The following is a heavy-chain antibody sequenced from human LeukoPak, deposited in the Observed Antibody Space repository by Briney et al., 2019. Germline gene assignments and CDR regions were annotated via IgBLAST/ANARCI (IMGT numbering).Heavy chain of an antibody. CDR2: IKSDGSST. CDR1: GFTFSSYA. V-gene: IGHV3-74*01. D-gene: IGHD6-6*01. Sequence: GGSLRLSCAASGFTFSSYAMSWVRQAPGKGLVWVSRIKSDGSSTSYADSVKGRFTISRDSAKNTLFLQMDSLRAEDTAVYYCARAAYGTSSFGYWGQGTLVTAS. J-gene: IGHJ4*02. CDR3: ARAAYGTSSFGY.